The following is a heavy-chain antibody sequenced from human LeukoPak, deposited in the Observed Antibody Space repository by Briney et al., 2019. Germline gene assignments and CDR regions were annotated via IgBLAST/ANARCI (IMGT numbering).Heavy chain of an antibody. CDR2: ISGYNGNT. CDR3: ARESHVTREDY. CDR1: GYTFTSYG. V-gene: IGHV1-18*01. D-gene: IGHD3-10*01. Sequence: GASVKVSCKASGYTFTSYGISWVRQAPGQGLEWMGWISGYNGNTNYAQKFQGRLTMTTDTSTSTAYVELRSLRSDDTAVYYCARESHVTREDYWGQGTLVTVSS. J-gene: IGHJ4*02.